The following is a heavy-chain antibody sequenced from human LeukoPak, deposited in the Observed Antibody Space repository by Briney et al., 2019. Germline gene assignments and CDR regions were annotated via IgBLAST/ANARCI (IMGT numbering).Heavy chain of an antibody. CDR1: GGSLSSYY. D-gene: IGHD3-10*01. CDR3: ASSHYGSGSYMGPAY. Sequence: PSEALSLTCTVSGGSLSSYYWSWIRQPPGKGLEWIGYIYYSGSTNYNPSLKSRVTISVDTSKNQFSLKLSSVTAADTAVYYCASSHYGSGSYMGPAYWGQGTLVTVSS. V-gene: IGHV4-59*08. CDR2: IYYSGST. J-gene: IGHJ4*02.